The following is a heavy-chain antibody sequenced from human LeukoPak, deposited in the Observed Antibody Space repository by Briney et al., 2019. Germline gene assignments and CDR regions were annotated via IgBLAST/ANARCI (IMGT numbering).Heavy chain of an antibody. CDR1: GYTFTSYY. CDR3: ARENRLQAVADAFDI. J-gene: IGHJ3*02. V-gene: IGHV1-46*01. Sequence: ASVKVSCRASGYTFTSYYIHWVRQAPGQGLEWMGIINPSGGSTSYAQKFQGRVTITTDESTSTAYMELSSLRSEDTAVYYCARENRLQAVADAFDIWGQGTMVTVSS. D-gene: IGHD6-19*01. CDR2: INPSGGST.